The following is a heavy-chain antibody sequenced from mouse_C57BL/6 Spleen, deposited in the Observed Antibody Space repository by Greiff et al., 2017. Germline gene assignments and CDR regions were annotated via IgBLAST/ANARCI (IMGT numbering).Heavy chain of an antibody. J-gene: IGHJ2*01. V-gene: IGHV1-61*01. Sequence: VQLQQPGAELVRPGSSVKLSCKASGYTFTSYWMDWVKQRPGQGLEWIGNIYPSDSETHYNQTFKDKATLTVDKSSSTADMQLSSLTSEASAVYYCARFQLGFDYWGKGTTLTVSS. CDR1: GYTFTSYW. CDR2: IYPSDSET. CDR3: ARFQLGFDY. D-gene: IGHD4-1*02.